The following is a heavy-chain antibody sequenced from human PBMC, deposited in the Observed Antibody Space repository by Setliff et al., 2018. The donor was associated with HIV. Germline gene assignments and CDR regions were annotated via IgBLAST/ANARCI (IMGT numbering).Heavy chain of an antibody. CDR1: GSFINSDY. D-gene: IGHD3-22*01. Sequence: SETLSLTCTVSGSFINSDYWGWIRQPPGKGLEWIGSVYHSATTYYNPSLRGRVTISIDTSKNQFSLKLSSVTAADTAVYYCARASTRIGYDSSGYPFDYWGQGTLVTVSS. V-gene: IGHV4-38-2*02. J-gene: IGHJ4*02. CDR2: VYHSATT. CDR3: ARASTRIGYDSSGYPFDY.